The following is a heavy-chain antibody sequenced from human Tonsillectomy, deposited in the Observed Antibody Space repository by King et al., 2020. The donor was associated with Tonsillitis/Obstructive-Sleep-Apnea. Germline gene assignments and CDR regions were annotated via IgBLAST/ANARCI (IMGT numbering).Heavy chain of an antibody. CDR2: IYDSGST. CDR3: IKHARGSDYDSYIDV. D-gene: IGHD1-26*01. Sequence: QLQESGPGLLKPSETLSLTCTVSGGSISSSSYYWGWIRQPPGKGLEWIGSIYDSGSTYYNPSLKSRVTISADTSRNMISLRLNSVTASDTALYSCIKHARGSDYDSYIDVWGKGTTVTVSS. V-gene: IGHV4-39*01. J-gene: IGHJ6*03. CDR1: GGSISSSSYY.